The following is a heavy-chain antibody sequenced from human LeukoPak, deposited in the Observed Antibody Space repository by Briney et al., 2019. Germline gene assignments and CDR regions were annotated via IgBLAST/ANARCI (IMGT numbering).Heavy chain of an antibody. CDR3: ARAPCDNYYYYMDV. CDR1: GFTFSSYA. J-gene: IGHJ6*03. Sequence: TGGSLRLSCAASGFTFSSYAMIWVRQAPGKGLEWVSAISGSGSYTYYADSVKGRFTISRDNSKNTLYLQMNSLRAEDTAVYYCARAPCDNYYYYMDVWGKGTTVTVSS. CDR2: ISGSGSYT. D-gene: IGHD3-9*01. V-gene: IGHV3-23*01.